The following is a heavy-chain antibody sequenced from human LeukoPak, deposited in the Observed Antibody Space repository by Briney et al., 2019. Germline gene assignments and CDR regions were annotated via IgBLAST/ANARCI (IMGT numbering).Heavy chain of an antibody. CDR1: GYTFTSYD. CDR2: MNPNSGST. Sequence: ASVKVSCRASGYTFTSYDINWVRQATGQGLEWVGWMNPNSGSTGYAQKFQGRVTITRNTSISTAYMELSGLRSEDTAVYYCARGRSTGYPYYFEYWGQGTLVTVSS. V-gene: IGHV1-8*03. J-gene: IGHJ4*02. D-gene: IGHD5-12*01. CDR3: ARGRSTGYPYYFEY.